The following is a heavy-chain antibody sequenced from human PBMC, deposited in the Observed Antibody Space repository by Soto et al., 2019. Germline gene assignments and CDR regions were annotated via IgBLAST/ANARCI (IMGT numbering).Heavy chain of an antibody. CDR1: GFTVSSNY. CDR2: IYSGGST. J-gene: IGHJ6*02. D-gene: IGHD3-22*01. V-gene: IGHV3-66*04. CDR3: ARLGYYYDSSGYRMDV. Sequence: PGGSLRLSCAASGFTVSSNYMSWVRQAPGKGLEWVSVIYSGGSTYYADSVKGRFTISRDNSKNTLYLQMNSLRAEDTAVYYCARLGYYYDSSGYRMDVWGQGTTVTAP.